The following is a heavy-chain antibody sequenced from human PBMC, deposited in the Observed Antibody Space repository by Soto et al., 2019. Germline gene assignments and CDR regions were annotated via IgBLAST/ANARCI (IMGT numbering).Heavy chain of an antibody. CDR1: GYIFPNYG. Sequence: QVQLVQSGAEVKKPGASVKVSCKTSGYIFPNYGINWVRQAPGQGLEWMGWISAYNGHTNYAQKFQGRVTMATDTSTTTAYMELRSLRSDDTAVYYCARNNYRLDGDYYPAYWGQGTLVTVSS. J-gene: IGHJ4*02. CDR3: ARNNYRLDGDYYPAY. D-gene: IGHD2-21*02. V-gene: IGHV1-18*01. CDR2: ISAYNGHT.